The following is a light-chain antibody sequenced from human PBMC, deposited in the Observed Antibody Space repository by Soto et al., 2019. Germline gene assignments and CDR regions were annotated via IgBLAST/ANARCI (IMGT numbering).Light chain of an antibody. CDR1: SSDVGGYNY. CDR2: EVS. J-gene: IGLJ2*01. CDR3: SSYTSSSTVI. Sequence: QSVLTQPASVSGSPGQSITISCTGTSSDVGGYNYVSWYQHYPGKAPKLMICEVSNRPSGVSNRFSGSKSGNTASLTISGLQAEDEADYYCSSYTSSSTVIFGGGTKVTVL. V-gene: IGLV2-14*01.